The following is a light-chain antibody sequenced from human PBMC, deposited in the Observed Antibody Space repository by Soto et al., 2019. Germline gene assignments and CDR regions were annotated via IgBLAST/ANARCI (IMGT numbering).Light chain of an antibody. Sequence: EIVLTQSPGTLSLSPGERATLSCRASQSVTNSYLAWYQQKPGQAPRLLIYGASSRATGIPDRFSGSGSGTDFTLTISRLEPEDFAVYYCQQYDTFGQGTKLEIK. CDR2: GAS. J-gene: IGKJ2*01. V-gene: IGKV3-20*01. CDR1: QSVTNSY. CDR3: QQYDT.